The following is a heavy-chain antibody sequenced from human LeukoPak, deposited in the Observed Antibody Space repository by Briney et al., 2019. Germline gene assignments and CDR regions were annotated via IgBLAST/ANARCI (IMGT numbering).Heavy chain of an antibody. J-gene: IGHJ4*02. Sequence: SCKASGGTFSSHAMVWVRQAPGKGLEWVSFISHDGSESFHTESVKGRFTISRDNFKNTVDLQVSGLKEEDTAVYYCARDWGQRGVGATLANWGQGTLVIVSS. CDR1: GGTFSSHA. V-gene: IGHV3-30-3*01. D-gene: IGHD1-26*01. CDR2: ISHDGSES. CDR3: ARDWGQRGVGATLAN.